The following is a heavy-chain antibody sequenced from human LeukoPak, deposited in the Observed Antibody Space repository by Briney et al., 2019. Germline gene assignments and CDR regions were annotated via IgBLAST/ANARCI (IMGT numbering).Heavy chain of an antibody. J-gene: IGHJ5*02. CDR2: IYTSGST. CDR1: GGSISSYY. V-gene: IGHV4-4*07. Sequence: PSETLSLTCTVSGGSISSYYWTWVRQPAGKGLEWIGRIYTSGSTNYSPSLKSRVTMSVDTSKNEFSLKLNSVTAADTAVYYCARGRRITIFGVVTTNWFDPWGQGTLVTVSS. CDR3: ARGRRITIFGVVTTNWFDP. D-gene: IGHD3-3*01.